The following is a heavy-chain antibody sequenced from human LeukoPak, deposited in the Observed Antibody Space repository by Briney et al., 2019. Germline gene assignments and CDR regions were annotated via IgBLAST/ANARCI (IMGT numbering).Heavy chain of an antibody. CDR2: ISGSGGST. V-gene: IGHV3-23*01. Sequence: PGGSLRLSCAASGFTFSSYGMSWVRQAPGKGLEWVSAISGSGGSTYYADSVKGRFTISRDNSKNTLYLQMNSLRAEDTAVYYCNPGSYPNKYNWFDPWGQGTLVTVSS. CDR1: GFTFSSYG. CDR3: NPGSYPNKYNWFDP. J-gene: IGHJ5*02. D-gene: IGHD3-10*01.